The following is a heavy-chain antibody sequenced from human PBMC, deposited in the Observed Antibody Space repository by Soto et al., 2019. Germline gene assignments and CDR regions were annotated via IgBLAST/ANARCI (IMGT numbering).Heavy chain of an antibody. J-gene: IGHJ5*02. Sequence: QVQLVQSGAEVKKPGSSVKVSCKASGGTFSSYAISWVRQAPGQGLECMGGIIPIFGTANYAQKFQGRVTITADKSTSTAYMELSSLRSEDTAVYYCASERYSSSWYEGNWFDPWGQGTLVTVSS. D-gene: IGHD6-13*01. CDR2: IIPIFGTA. V-gene: IGHV1-69*06. CDR1: GGTFSSYA. CDR3: ASERYSSSWYEGNWFDP.